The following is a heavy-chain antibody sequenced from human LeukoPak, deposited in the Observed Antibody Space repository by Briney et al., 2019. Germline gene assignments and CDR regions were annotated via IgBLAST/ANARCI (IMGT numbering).Heavy chain of an antibody. D-gene: IGHD3-22*01. CDR1: GYTFTGYY. CDR3: ASYYYDSSINYMDV. Sequence: SVKVSCKASGYTFTGYYIHWVRQAPGQGLEWMGWINPNSGDTNYTQNFQGRVTMTRDTSISTIYMELSSLRSDDTAVYYCASYYYDSSINYMDVWGTGTTVTVSS. J-gene: IGHJ6*03. V-gene: IGHV1-2*02. CDR2: INPNSGDT.